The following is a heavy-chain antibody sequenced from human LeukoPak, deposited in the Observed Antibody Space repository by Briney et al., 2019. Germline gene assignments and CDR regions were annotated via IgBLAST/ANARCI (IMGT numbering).Heavy chain of an antibody. V-gene: IGHV3-21*01. CDR1: GFTFSSYS. J-gene: IGHJ4*02. D-gene: IGHD3-9*01. CDR2: ISSSSSYI. CDR3: ARRSTNYDILTGYYLL. Sequence: GGSLRLSCAASGFTFSSYSMNWVRQAPGKGLEWVSSISSSSSYIYYADSVKGRFTISRDNAKNSLYLQMNSLRAEDTAVYYCARRSTNYDILTGYYLLWGQGTLVTVSS.